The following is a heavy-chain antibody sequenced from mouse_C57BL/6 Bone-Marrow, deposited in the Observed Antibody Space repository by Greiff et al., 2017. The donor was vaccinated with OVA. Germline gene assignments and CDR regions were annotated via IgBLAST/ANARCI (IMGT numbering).Heavy chain of an antibody. CDR2: IDPSDSYT. Sequence: QVQLQQPGAELVKPGASVKLSCKASGYTFTSYWMQWVKQRPGQGLEWIGEIDPSDSYTNYNQKFKGKATLTVDKSSSTAYMQLSSLTSEDSAVYYCARLGLFPLDYWGRDTTLPVSS. CDR3: ARLGLFPLDY. J-gene: IGHJ2*01. D-gene: IGHD1-1*01. V-gene: IGHV1-50*01. CDR1: GYTFTSYW.